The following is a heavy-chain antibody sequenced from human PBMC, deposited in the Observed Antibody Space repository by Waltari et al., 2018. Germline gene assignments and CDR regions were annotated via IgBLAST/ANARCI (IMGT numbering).Heavy chain of an antibody. J-gene: IGHJ3*02. CDR3: ARDQGGCSSTSCWGAFDI. CDR1: GASLGSDKNY. V-gene: IGHV4-61*02. CDR2: VFGSGRS. Sequence: QVQLLESGPGLVASSQTLSLTCSVSGASLGSDKNYWTWIRQPAGKGLEWLGRVFGSGRSKYNPSLESRVTISVDTSKNQFSLKLSSVTAADTAVYYCARDQGGCSSTSCWGAFDIWGQGTMVTVSS. D-gene: IGHD2-2*01.